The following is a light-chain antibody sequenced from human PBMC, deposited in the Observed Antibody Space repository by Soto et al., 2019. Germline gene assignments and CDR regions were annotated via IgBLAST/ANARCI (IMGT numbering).Light chain of an antibody. Sequence: QSVLTQPPSVSGAPGQRVTISCTGSSSNIGAGYDVHWYQQLPGTAPKLLIYGNSNRPSGVPDRFSGSKSGNTASLTISGLQAEDEADYYCCSHAGSYTYVFGTGTKLTVL. CDR3: CSHAGSYTYV. CDR2: GNS. CDR1: SSNIGAGYD. V-gene: IGLV1-40*01. J-gene: IGLJ1*01.